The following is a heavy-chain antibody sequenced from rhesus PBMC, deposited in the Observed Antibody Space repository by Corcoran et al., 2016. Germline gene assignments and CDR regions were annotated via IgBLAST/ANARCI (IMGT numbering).Heavy chain of an antibody. CDR1: GFTFSDYY. Sequence: EVRLVESGGGLVQPGGSLRLSCAASGFTFSDYYLSWVRQAPGKGLEWVSYLSNVAGSTYYADSWKGRFTISRDTSNNTRSLQMTSLRAEDTAVYDCAKPYGLDSWGQGVVVTVSS. CDR3: AKPYGLDS. J-gene: IGHJ6*01. CDR2: LSNVAGST. V-gene: IGHV3S5*01.